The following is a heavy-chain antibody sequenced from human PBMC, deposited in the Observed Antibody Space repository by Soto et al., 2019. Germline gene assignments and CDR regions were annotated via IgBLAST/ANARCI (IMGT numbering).Heavy chain of an antibody. V-gene: IGHV4-59*01. CDR2: ISYIGSI. Sequence: ASETLSPTRRVSGGSLRRYSPSWVRPTAGEGLGWIGYISYIGSIKYNPSLKSRVTMSVDTSKNQFSLKLTSVTAADSAIYYCARGYDILTGHYMREYYYYVMDVWGQGTTLTVSS. CDR3: ARGYDILTGHYMREYYYYVMDV. CDR1: GGSLRRYS. J-gene: IGHJ6*02. D-gene: IGHD3-9*01.